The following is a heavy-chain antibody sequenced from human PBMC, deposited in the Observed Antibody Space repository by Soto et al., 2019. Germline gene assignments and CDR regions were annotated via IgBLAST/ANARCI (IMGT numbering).Heavy chain of an antibody. CDR3: ARAVAGTGGYYYGMDV. CDR2: INPSGGST. CDR1: GYTFTSYY. Sequence: QVQLVQSGAEVKKPGASVKVSCKASGYTFTSYYMHWVRQAPGQGLEWMGIINPSGGSTSYAQKFQGRVTMTRDTSTSTVYMELSSLRSEDTAVYYCARAVAGTGGYYYGMDVWGQGTTVTVSS. J-gene: IGHJ6*02. D-gene: IGHD6-19*01. V-gene: IGHV1-46*01.